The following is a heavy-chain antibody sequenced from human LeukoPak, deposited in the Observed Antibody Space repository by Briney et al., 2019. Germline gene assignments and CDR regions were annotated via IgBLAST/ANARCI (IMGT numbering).Heavy chain of an antibody. CDR1: GFTFSNYG. J-gene: IGHJ4*02. Sequence: GGSLRLSCAPSGFTFSNYGMRWVRQAPGKGLEWVAIIWFDGSKKYYADSVKGRFTISRDNSQNTVYLEMNSLRDEDTAVYYCATWGANRDYWGEGTLVTVSS. CDR3: ATWGANRDY. D-gene: IGHD1-14*01. CDR2: IWFDGSKK. V-gene: IGHV3-33*01.